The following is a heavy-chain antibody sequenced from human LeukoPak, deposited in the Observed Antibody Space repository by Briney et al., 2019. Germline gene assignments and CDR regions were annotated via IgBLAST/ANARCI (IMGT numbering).Heavy chain of an antibody. J-gene: IGHJ4*02. CDR1: GYTFTSYG. Sequence: ASVKVSCKASGYTFTSYGISWVRQAPGQGLEWMGWISAYNGNTNYAQKLQGRVTMTTDTSTSTAYMELRSLRSDDTAVYYCARDLRVMVRGVINDYWGQGTLVTVSS. CDR3: ARDLRVMVRGVINDY. CDR2: ISAYNGNT. D-gene: IGHD3-10*01. V-gene: IGHV1-18*01.